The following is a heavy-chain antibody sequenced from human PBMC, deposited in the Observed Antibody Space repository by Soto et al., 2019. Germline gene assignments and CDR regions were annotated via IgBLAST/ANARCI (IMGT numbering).Heavy chain of an antibody. CDR1: GFSFSTYA. CDR3: AKENERWLESDVSDL. CDR2: ISGSGINT. D-gene: IGHD6-19*01. V-gene: IGHV3-23*01. Sequence: GGSLRLSCAAAGFSFSTYAMSWVRLARGKGLEWVSSISGSGINTYFAESVKGRFTISRDNSNNTLFLQMTSLSAEDTATYHCAKENERWLESDVSDLWGQGKMATVSS. J-gene: IGHJ3*01.